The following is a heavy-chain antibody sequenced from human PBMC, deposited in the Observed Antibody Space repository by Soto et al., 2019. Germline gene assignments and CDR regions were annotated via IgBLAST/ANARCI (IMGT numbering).Heavy chain of an antibody. Sequence: PSETLSLTCTVSGGSVSSGSYYWSWIRQPPGKGLEWIGYIYYSGSTNYNPSLKSRVTISVDTSKNQSSLKLSSVTAADTAVYYGARGGSWGKYYGMDVWGHGTTVTVSS. CDR2: IYYSGST. D-gene: IGHD6-13*01. CDR1: GGSVSSGSYY. J-gene: IGHJ6*02. CDR3: ARGGSWGKYYGMDV. V-gene: IGHV4-61*01.